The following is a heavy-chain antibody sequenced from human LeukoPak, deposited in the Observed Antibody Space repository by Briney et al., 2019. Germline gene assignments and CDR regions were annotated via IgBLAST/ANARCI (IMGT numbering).Heavy chain of an antibody. V-gene: IGHV4-4*02. Sequence: SETLSLTCAVSGGSISSHNWWSWVRQPPGKGLEWIGEIYHSGSTNYNPSLKSRVIISVDKSKNQFSLKLSSVTAADTAVYYCARKGAARPDYAFDIWGQGTMVTVSS. J-gene: IGHJ3*02. CDR3: ARKGAARPDYAFDI. D-gene: IGHD6-6*01. CDR1: GGSISSHNW. CDR2: IYHSGST.